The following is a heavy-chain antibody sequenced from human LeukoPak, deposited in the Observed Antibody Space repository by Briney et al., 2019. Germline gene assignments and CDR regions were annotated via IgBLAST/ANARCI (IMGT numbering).Heavy chain of an antibody. CDR1: GFTFSSYA. J-gene: IGHJ4*02. Sequence: PGGSLRLSCAASGFTFSSYAMSWVRQAPGKGLEWVSAISGSGGSTYYADSVKGRFTISRDNAKNSLYLQMNSLRAEDTALYYCARGKLGPKYYFDYWGQGTLVTVSS. D-gene: IGHD1-26*01. CDR2: ISGSGGST. CDR3: ARGKLGPKYYFDY. V-gene: IGHV3-23*01.